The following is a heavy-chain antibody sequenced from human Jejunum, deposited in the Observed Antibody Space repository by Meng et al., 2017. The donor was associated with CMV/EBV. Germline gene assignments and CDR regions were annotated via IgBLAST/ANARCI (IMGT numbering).Heavy chain of an antibody. J-gene: IGHJ4*02. CDR2: INEDGSTT. CDR1: GFTFSSYW. D-gene: IGHD3-3*01. CDR3: ARDLTSGVISLGY. V-gene: IGHV3-74*01. Sequence: SGFTFSSYWGHGVGQVPGKGPVWLSRINEDGSTTNYADSVRGRFTISRDNARNTLYLQMNSLSAENAAVYYCARDLTSGVISLGYWGQGTLVTSPQ.